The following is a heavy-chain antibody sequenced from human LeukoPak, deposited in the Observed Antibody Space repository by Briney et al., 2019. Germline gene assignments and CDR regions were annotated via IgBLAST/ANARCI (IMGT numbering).Heavy chain of an antibody. D-gene: IGHD5-18*01. CDR2: IYYSGST. Sequence: SETLSLTCTVSGGSISSYYWSWIRQPPGKGLEWIGYIYYSGSTNYNPSLKSRVAISVDTSKNQFSLKLSSVTAADTAVYYCARHGTAMVGYYYYYMDVWGKGTTVTVSS. V-gene: IGHV4-59*08. CDR1: GGSISSYY. J-gene: IGHJ6*03. CDR3: ARHGTAMVGYYYYYMDV.